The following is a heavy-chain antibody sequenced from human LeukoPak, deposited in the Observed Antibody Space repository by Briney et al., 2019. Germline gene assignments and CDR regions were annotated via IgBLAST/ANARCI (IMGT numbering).Heavy chain of an antibody. CDR3: ARAELPAGYYYYMDV. CDR2: IYYSGST. V-gene: IGHV4-59*01. Sequence: SETLSLTCTVSGGSISSYYWSWIRQPPGKGPEWIGYIYYSGSTNYNPSLKSRVTISVDTSKNQFSLKLSSVTAADTAVYYCARAELPAGYYYYMDVWGKGTTVTISS. CDR1: GGSISSYY. D-gene: IGHD1-26*01. J-gene: IGHJ6*03.